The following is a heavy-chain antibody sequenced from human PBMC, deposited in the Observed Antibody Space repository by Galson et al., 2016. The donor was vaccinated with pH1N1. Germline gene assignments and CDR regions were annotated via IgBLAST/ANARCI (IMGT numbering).Heavy chain of an antibody. CDR3: ARGRGDLAGYYYGLDV. CDR1: ADTFNRYG. V-gene: IGHV1-18*01. CDR2: INTRNGYT. Sequence: SVKVSCKASADTFNRYGITWVLQAPGQGLQWMGWINTRNGYTRISQKFQGRVTMTTDTTTRTVYMDLGSLKSDDTGVYYCARGRGDLAGYYYGLDVWGQGTTLTVSS. J-gene: IGHJ6*02.